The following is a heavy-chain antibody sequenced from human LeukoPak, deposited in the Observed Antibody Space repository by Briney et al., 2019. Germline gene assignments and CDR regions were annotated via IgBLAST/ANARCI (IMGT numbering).Heavy chain of an antibody. D-gene: IGHD3-10*01. Sequence: GGSLRLSCAVSGFMFSSNWMSWVRLAPGKGLEWVANIKEDGTETYYVDSVKGQFTISRDNAKTSLYLQMNSLRDEDTAVYYCAKEGRSLQTYWGQGTLVTVSS. CDR1: GFMFSSNW. J-gene: IGHJ4*02. CDR3: AKEGRSLQTY. V-gene: IGHV3-7*03. CDR2: IKEDGTET.